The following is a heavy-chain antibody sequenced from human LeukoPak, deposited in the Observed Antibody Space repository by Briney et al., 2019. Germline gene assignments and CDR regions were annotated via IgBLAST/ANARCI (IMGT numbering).Heavy chain of an antibody. Sequence: GRSLRLSCAASGFTFSSYGMHWVRQAPGKGLEWVAVISYDGSNKYYADSVKGRYTISRDNSKNTLYLQMNSLRAEDTAVYYCARDWGIVVVPGDYWGQGTLVTVSS. V-gene: IGHV3-30*03. CDR3: ARDWGIVVVPGDY. CDR1: GFTFSSYG. CDR2: ISYDGSNK. J-gene: IGHJ4*02. D-gene: IGHD2-2*01.